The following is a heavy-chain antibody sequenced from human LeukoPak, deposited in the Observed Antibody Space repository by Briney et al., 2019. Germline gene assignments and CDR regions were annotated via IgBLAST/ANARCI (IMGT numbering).Heavy chain of an antibody. Sequence: AGGSLRLSCAASGFTFSSYGMHWVRQAPGKGLEWVAVISYDGSNKYYADSVKGRFTISRDNSKNTLYLQMNSLRAEDTAVYYCAKDRVGIAARTFDYWGQGTLVTVSS. V-gene: IGHV3-30*18. CDR2: ISYDGSNK. CDR1: GFTFSSYG. J-gene: IGHJ4*02. CDR3: AKDRVGIAARTFDY. D-gene: IGHD6-6*01.